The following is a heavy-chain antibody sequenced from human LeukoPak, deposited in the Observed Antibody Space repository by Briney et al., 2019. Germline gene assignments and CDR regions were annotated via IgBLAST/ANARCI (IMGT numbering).Heavy chain of an antibody. D-gene: IGHD3-22*01. J-gene: IGHJ4*02. Sequence: SETLSLTCAVYGGSFSGYYWSWIRQPPGKGLEWIGEINHSGSTNYNPSLKSRVTISVDTSKNQFSLKLSSVTAADTAVYYCVIDPYYYDSGNYQGIWGQGTLVTVSS. CDR1: GGSFSGYY. CDR2: INHSGST. V-gene: IGHV4-34*01. CDR3: VIDPYYYDSGNYQGI.